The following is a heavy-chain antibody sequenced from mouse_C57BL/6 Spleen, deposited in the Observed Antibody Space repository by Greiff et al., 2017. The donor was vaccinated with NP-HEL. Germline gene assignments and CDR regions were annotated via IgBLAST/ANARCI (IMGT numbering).Heavy chain of an antibody. CDR3: ARTRGYAMDY. Sequence: VKLQQPGTELVKPGASVKLSCTASGYTFTSYWMHWVKQRPGQGLEWIGNINPSNGGTNYNEKFKSKATLTLYKSSSTAYMQLSSLTSEDSAVYYCARTRGYAMDYWGQGPSVTVSS. CDR2: INPSNGGT. CDR1: GYTFTSYW. J-gene: IGHJ4*01. V-gene: IGHV1-53*01.